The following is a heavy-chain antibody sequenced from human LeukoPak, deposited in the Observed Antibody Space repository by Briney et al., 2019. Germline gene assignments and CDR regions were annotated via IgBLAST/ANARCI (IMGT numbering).Heavy chain of an antibody. CDR2: ISGSGGST. V-gene: IGHV3-23*01. CDR3: AKDHYGDYYYYYGMDV. D-gene: IGHD4-17*01. CDR1: GFTFSSYA. J-gene: IGHJ6*02. Sequence: GGSLRLSCAASGFTFSSYAMSWVRQAPGKGLEWVSAISGSGGSTYYADSVKGRVTISRDNSKNTLYLQMNSLRAEDTAVYYCAKDHYGDYYYYYGMDVWGQGTTVTVSS.